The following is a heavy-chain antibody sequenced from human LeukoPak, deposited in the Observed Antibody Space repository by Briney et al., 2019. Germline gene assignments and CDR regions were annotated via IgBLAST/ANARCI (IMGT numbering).Heavy chain of an antibody. D-gene: IGHD2-15*01. V-gene: IGHV3-66*03. CDR1: GFTVSSNS. CDR3: ARRAGEYSRPYDY. Sequence: GGSLRLSCTVSGFTVSSNSMSWVRQAPGKGLEWVSFIYSDNTHYSDSVKGRFTISRDNSKNTLYLQMNSLRAEDTAVYYCARRAGEYSRPYDYWGQGTLVTVSS. CDR2: IYSDNT. J-gene: IGHJ4*02.